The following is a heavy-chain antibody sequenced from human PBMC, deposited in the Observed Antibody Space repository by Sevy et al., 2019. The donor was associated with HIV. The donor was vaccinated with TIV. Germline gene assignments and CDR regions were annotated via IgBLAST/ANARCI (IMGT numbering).Heavy chain of an antibody. CDR3: ARDRVDIVVVVAATSDAFDI. CDR1: GFTFSDYY. Sequence: GGSLRLSCAASGFTFSDYYMSWTRQAPGKGLEWVSYISSSSSYTNYADSVKGRFTISRDNAKNSLYLQMNSLRAEDTAVYYCARDRVDIVVVVAATSDAFDIWGQGTMVTVSS. D-gene: IGHD2-15*01. V-gene: IGHV3-11*06. J-gene: IGHJ3*02. CDR2: ISSSSSYT.